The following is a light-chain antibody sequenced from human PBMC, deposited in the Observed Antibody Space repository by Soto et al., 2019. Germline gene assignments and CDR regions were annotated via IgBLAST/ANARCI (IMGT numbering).Light chain of an antibody. CDR3: QQYNSYWT. Sequence: DTPMTQSPSTLSASVGDRVTSTCRASQSISSWLAWYQQKPGKAPKLLIYKASSLESGVPLRFSGSGSGTEFTLTISSLQPDDFATYYCQQYNSYWTFGQGTKVDI. J-gene: IGKJ1*01. CDR2: KAS. CDR1: QSISSW. V-gene: IGKV1-5*03.